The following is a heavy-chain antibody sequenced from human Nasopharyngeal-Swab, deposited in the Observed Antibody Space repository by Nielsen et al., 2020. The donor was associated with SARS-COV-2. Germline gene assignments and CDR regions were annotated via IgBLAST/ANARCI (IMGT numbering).Heavy chain of an antibody. D-gene: IGHD4-17*01. CDR3: ARRPTGYGDYYFDS. V-gene: IGHV4-59*08. CDR2: VYYYSGTT. J-gene: IGHJ4*02. Sequence: WIRQPPGKGLEWIGYVYYYSGTTNSNPSLKSRVTISMDTSKKQFSLQMSSVTTADTAVYYCARRPTGYGDYYFDSWGQGTPVTVSS.